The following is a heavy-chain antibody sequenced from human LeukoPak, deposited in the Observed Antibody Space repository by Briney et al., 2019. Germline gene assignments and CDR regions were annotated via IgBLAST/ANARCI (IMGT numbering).Heavy chain of an antibody. J-gene: IGHJ3*02. CDR3: AREGGRFGELLYAFDI. CDR1: GGSISSYY. D-gene: IGHD3-10*01. Sequence: SETLSLTCTVSGGSISSYYWSWIRQPPGKGLEWIGYIYYSGSTNYNPSLKSRVTISVDTSKNQFSLKLSSVTAADTAVYYCAREGGRFGELLYAFDIWGQGTMDTVSS. CDR2: IYYSGST. V-gene: IGHV4-59*01.